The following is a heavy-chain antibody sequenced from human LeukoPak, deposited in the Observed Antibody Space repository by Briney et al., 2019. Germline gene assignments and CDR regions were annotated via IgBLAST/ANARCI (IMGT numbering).Heavy chain of an antibody. Sequence: PSETLSLTCSVSGGSISSYYWSWIRQPPGKGLEWIGYIHYSGSTNYNPSLKSRVTISVDTSKNQFSLKLSSVTAADTAVYYCARTTEGYCRGRSCYSYYYYMDVWGKGTTVTVSS. CDR1: GGSISSYY. V-gene: IGHV4-59*01. D-gene: IGHD2-15*01. J-gene: IGHJ6*03. CDR3: ARTTEGYCRGRSCYSYYYYMDV. CDR2: IHYSGST.